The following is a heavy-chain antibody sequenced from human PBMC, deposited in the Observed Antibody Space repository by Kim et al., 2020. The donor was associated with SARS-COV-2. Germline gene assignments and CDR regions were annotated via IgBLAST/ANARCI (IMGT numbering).Heavy chain of an antibody. CDR1: GGSISSYY. Sequence: SETLSLTCTVSGGSISSYYWSWIRQPPGKGLEWIGYIYYSGSTNYNPSLKSRVTISVDTSKNQFSLKLSSVTAADTAVYYCARQKPRSGWYRGYYYGMDVWGQGTTVTVSS. V-gene: IGHV4-59*13. J-gene: IGHJ6*02. CDR3: ARQKPRSGWYRGYYYGMDV. CDR2: IYYSGST. D-gene: IGHD6-19*01.